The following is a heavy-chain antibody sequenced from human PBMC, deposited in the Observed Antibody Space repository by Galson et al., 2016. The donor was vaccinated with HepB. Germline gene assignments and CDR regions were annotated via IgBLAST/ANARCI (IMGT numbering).Heavy chain of an antibody. D-gene: IGHD6-19*01. CDR1: GFAFRTYA. Sequence: SLRLSCAASGFAFRTYAMHWVRQPPGRGLEWVAVISYDGSETKYAEAVRGRFTISRDQSKNTLDLEMNSLRADDTAVYYCAKDVTFHTSGGGGFDWSDPWGQGTLVTVSS. J-gene: IGHJ5*02. CDR2: ISYDGSET. CDR3: AKDVTFHTSGGGGFDWSDP. V-gene: IGHV3-30-3*01.